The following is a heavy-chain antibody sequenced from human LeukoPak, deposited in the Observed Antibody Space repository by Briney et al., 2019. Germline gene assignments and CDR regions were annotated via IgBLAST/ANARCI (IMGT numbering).Heavy chain of an antibody. V-gene: IGHV4-59*01. Sequence: PSETLSLTCTVSGGSISSYYWSWIRQPPGKGLEWIGYIYYSGSTNYNPSLKSRVTISVDTSKNQFSLKLSSVTAADTAVYYCARALPESSSSFYYYYYMDVWGKGTTVTVSS. CDR1: GGSISSYY. J-gene: IGHJ6*03. CDR3: ARALPESSSSFYYYYYMDV. D-gene: IGHD6-6*01. CDR2: IYYSGST.